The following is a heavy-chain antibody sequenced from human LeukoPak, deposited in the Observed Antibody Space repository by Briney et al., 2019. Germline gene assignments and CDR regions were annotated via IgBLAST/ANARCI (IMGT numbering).Heavy chain of an antibody. D-gene: IGHD2-15*01. CDR3: ARDIVVVVAAHFDY. J-gene: IGHJ4*02. V-gene: IGHV3-23*01. CDR1: GFTFSSCA. CDR2: ISGSGTSP. Sequence: GGTLRLSCVASGFTFSSCAMSWVRQAPGKGLEWVSAISGSGTSPHYAAPVKGRFTISRDNSKNTLHLQMNRLTAEDTAVYYCARDIVVVVAAHFDYWGRGTLVSVSS.